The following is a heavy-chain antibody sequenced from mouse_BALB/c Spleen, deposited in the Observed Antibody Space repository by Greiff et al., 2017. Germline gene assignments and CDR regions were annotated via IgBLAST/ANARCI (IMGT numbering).Heavy chain of an antibody. D-gene: IGHD2-1*01. Sequence: QVQLKESGPGLVAPSQSLSITCTVSGFSLTGYGVNWVRQPPGKGLEWLGMIWGDGSTDYNSALKSRLSISTDNSKSQVFLKMNSLQTDDTARYYCARDLRPGNPWFAYWGQGTLVTVSA. CDR2: IWGDGST. V-gene: IGHV2-6-7*01. CDR1: GFSLTGYG. CDR3: ARDLRPGNPWFAY. J-gene: IGHJ3*01.